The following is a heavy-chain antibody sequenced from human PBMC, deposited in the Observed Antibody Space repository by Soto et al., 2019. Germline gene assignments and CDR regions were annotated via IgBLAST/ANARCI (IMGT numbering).Heavy chain of an antibody. D-gene: IGHD6-19*01. CDR2: IDPSDSYT. J-gene: IGHJ4*02. CDR1: GYSFTSYW. Sequence: PGESLKISCKGSGYSFTSYWISWVRQMPGKGLEWMGRIDPSDSYTNYSPSFQGHVTISADKSISTAYLQWSSLKASDTAMYYCARSRWISRSGWYLYYFDYWGQGTLVTVSS. CDR3: ARSRWISRSGWYLYYFDY. V-gene: IGHV5-10-1*01.